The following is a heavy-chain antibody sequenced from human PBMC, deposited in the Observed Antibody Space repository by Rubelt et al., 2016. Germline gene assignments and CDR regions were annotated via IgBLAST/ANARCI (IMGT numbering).Heavy chain of an antibody. J-gene: IGHJ5*02. Sequence: QVQLQQWGAGLLKPSETLSLTCAVYGGSFSGYYWSWIRQPPGKGLEWIGEINHSGSTNYNPSLKSRVTMSVDPSKSQFSVTLGAVTAADTAVYYCARGLARAAAAPRRLWFDPWGQGTLVTVSS. CDR1: GGSFSGYY. V-gene: IGHV4-34*01. D-gene: IGHD6-13*01. CDR3: ARGLARAAAAPRRLWFDP. CDR2: INHSGST.